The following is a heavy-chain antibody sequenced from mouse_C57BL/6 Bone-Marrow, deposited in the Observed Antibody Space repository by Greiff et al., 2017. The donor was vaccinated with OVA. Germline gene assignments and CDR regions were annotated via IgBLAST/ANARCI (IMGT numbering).Heavy chain of an antibody. D-gene: IGHD2-5*01. CDR2: IDPETGGT. CDR1: GYTFTDYE. J-gene: IGHJ4*01. V-gene: IGHV1-15*01. Sequence: VQLQQSGAELVRPGASVTLSCKASGYTFTDYEMHWVKQTPVHGLEWIGAIDPETGGTAYNQKFKGKAILTADKSSRTAYMELSSLTSEDSAVYYYTRGYSSNYGMDYWGQGTSVTVSS. CDR3: TRGYSSNYGMDY.